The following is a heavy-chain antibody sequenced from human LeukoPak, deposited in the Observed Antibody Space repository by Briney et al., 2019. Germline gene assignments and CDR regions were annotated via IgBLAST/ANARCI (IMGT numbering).Heavy chain of an antibody. V-gene: IGHV4-59*12. Sequence: SETLSLTCTVPGGSISSYYWSWIRQPPGKGLEWIGYIYYSGSTNYNPSLKSRVTISVDTSKNQFSLKLSSVTAADTAVYYCARGGSYLRYWGQGTLVTVSS. CDR1: GGSISSYY. D-gene: IGHD1-26*01. J-gene: IGHJ4*02. CDR2: IYYSGST. CDR3: ARGGSYLRY.